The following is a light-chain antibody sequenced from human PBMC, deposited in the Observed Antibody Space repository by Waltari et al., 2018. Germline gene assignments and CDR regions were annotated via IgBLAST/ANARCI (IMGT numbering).Light chain of an antibody. V-gene: IGLV1-40*01. CDR1: RSNIGVVYD. CDR2: RNN. CDR3: QSYDSSLSGPVV. J-gene: IGLJ2*01. Sequence: QSVLTQPPSVSGAPGQTVTISCTGSRSNIGVVYDVHWYQQVPGTAPKLLIFRNNNRPSGVPDRCAGSKSGTAASLAITGLRAEDEAYYYCQSYDSSLSGPVVFGGGTRLIVL.